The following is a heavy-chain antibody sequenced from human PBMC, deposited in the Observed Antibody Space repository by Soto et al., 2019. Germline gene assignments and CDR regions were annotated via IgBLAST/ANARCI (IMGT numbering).Heavy chain of an antibody. CDR1: GGSISSGGYY. CDR3: ARADSSSWYVNNWFDP. Sequence: SETLSLTCTVSGGSISSGGYYWSWIRQHPGKGLEWIGYIYYSGSTYYNPSLKSRVTISVDTSKNQFSLKLSSVTAADTAVYYCARADSSSWYVNNWFDPWGQGTLVTVSS. J-gene: IGHJ5*02. D-gene: IGHD6-13*01. V-gene: IGHV4-31*03. CDR2: IYYSGST.